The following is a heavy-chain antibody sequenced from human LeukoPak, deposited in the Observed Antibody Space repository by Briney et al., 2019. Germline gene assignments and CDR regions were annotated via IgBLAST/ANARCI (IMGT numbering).Heavy chain of an antibody. J-gene: IGHJ3*02. CDR1: GGSISSYY. CDR2: IYYSGST. D-gene: IGHD3-22*01. CDR3: GTMIVPGGAFDI. Sequence: SETLSLTCTVSGGSISSYYWSWIRQPPGKGLEWIGYIYYSGSTNYNPSLKSRVTISVDTSKNQFSLKLSSVTAADTAVYYCGTMIVPGGAFDIWGQGTMVTVSS. V-gene: IGHV4-59*12.